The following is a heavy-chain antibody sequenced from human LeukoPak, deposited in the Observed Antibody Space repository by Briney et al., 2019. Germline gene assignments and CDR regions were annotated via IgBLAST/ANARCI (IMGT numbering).Heavy chain of an antibody. D-gene: IGHD2-15*01. CDR2: ISYDGSNK. V-gene: IGHV3-30*18. CDR3: AKEVADVVVGTLDGTDV. Sequence: GGSLRLSCAASGFTFSSYGMHWVRQAPGKGLEWVAVISYDGSNKYYADSVKGRFTISRDNSKNTLYLQMNSLRAEDTAVYYCAKEVADVVVGTLDGTDVWGQGTTVTVSS. CDR1: GFTFSSYG. J-gene: IGHJ6*02.